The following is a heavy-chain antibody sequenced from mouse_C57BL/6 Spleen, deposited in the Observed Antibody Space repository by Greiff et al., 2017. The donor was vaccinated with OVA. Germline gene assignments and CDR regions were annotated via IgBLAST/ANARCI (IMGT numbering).Heavy chain of an antibody. D-gene: IGHD2-10*02. CDR1: GYTFTSYG. CDR2: IYPRSGNT. J-gene: IGHJ4*01. Sequence: QVQLQQSGAELARPGASVKLSCKASGYTFTSYGISWVKQRTGQGLEWIGEIYPRSGNTYYNEKFKGKATLTADKSSSTAYMELRSLTSEDSAVYFCAHEGYGNAMDYWGQGTSVTVSS. CDR3: AHEGYGNAMDY. V-gene: IGHV1-81*01.